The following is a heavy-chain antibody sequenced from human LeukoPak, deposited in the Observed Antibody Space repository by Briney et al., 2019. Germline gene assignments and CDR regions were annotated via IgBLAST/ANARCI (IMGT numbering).Heavy chain of an antibody. CDR3: AREGSYSYGLNFDY. V-gene: IGHV3-53*01. J-gene: IGHJ4*02. CDR1: GFTVSSNY. D-gene: IGHD5-18*01. Sequence: GGSLRLSSAASGFTVSSNYMSWVRQAPGKGLEWVSVIYSGGSTYYADSVKGRFTISRDNSKNTLYLQMNSLRAEDTAVYYCAREGSYSYGLNFDYWGQGTLVTVSS. CDR2: IYSGGST.